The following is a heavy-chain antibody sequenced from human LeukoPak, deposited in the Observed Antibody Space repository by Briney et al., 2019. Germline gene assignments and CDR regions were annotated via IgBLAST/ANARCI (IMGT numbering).Heavy chain of an antibody. V-gene: IGHV4-61*02. CDR2: IYTSGST. D-gene: IGHD3-16*01. CDR3: ARDLWGGGYFDY. CDR1: GGFISSGGYY. Sequence: SETLSLTCTVSGGFISSGGYYWSWIRQPAGKGLEWIGRIYTSGSTNYNPSLKSRVTISVDTSKNQFSLKLSSVTAADTAVYYCARDLWGGGYFDYWGQGTLVTVSS. J-gene: IGHJ4*02.